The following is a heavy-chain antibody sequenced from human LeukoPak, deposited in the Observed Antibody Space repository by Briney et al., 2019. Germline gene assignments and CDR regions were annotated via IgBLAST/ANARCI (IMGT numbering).Heavy chain of an antibody. Sequence: GGSLRLSCAASGFIFSDYSMNWVRQAPGKGLEWVASISSSSIYVYHADSVKGRFTISRDNAKNSLFLQMNSLRAEDTALYYCARGSNYYYYAMDVCGQGTTVTVSS. J-gene: IGHJ6*02. CDR2: ISSSSIYV. CDR1: GFIFSDYS. V-gene: IGHV3-21*01. CDR3: ARGSNYYYYAMDV.